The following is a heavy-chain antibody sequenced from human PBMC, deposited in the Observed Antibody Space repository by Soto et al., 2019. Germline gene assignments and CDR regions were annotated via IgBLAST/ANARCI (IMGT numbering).Heavy chain of an antibody. CDR2: IYYSGSA. CDR1: GGSISSYY. CDR3: ASTVNTSTFDY. J-gene: IGHJ4*02. D-gene: IGHD4-17*01. V-gene: IGHV4-59*08. Sequence: QVQLQESGPGLVKPSETLSLTCTVSGGSISSYYWSWIRQHPGKGLEWNGYIYYSGSANYNPSLKSRVTISVDTSKNQFSLNLSSVTAAETAVYYCASTVNTSTFDYLGQGTLVTVSS.